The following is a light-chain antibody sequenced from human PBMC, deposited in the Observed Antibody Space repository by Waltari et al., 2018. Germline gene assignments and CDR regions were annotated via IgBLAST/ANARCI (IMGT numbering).Light chain of an antibody. CDR2: AAS. J-gene: IGKJ2*01. Sequence: DIQMTQSPSSLSASVGDRVTITCRASQSISSDLNWYQQKPGKAPNILFYAASSLQSGVPSRFSGGGSGTDYTLSINSLPPENSATYYCQQRNSTPRMYTVGHGTKLDIK. CDR3: QQRNSTPRMYT. CDR1: QSISSD. V-gene: IGKV1-39*01.